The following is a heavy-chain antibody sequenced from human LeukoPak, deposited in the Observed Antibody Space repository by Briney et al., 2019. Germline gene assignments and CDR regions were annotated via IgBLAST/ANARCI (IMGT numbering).Heavy chain of an antibody. J-gene: IGHJ3*02. CDR2: IWYDGSNK. V-gene: IGHV3-33*01. Sequence: GGSLRLSCAASGFTFSSYGMHWVRQAPGKRLEWVAVIWYDGSNKYYADSVKGRFTISRDNSKNTLYLQMNSLRAEDTAVYYCARDKRGMATIYAFDIWGQGTMVTVSS. CDR3: ARDKRGMATIYAFDI. CDR1: GFTFSSYG. D-gene: IGHD5-24*01.